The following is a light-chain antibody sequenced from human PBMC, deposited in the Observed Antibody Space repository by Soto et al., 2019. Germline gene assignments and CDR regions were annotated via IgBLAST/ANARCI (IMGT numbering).Light chain of an antibody. J-gene: IGKJ1*01. CDR1: QSISGL. V-gene: IGKV1-5*03. CDR2: KAS. Sequence: DIQMTQSPSTLSASVGDRVTITCRASQSISGLLAWYQQKPGKAPKLLIYKASGLESGVPSRFSGSGSGTEFTLTINGLKPDDFAIYYCHRYNTFWTFGQGTKVDIK. CDR3: HRYNTFWT.